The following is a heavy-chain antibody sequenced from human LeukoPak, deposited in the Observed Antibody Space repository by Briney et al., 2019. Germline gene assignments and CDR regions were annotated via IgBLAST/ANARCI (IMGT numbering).Heavy chain of an antibody. J-gene: IGHJ4*02. V-gene: IGHV7-4-1*01. CDR1: GYTFKDYV. CDR2: INTNTGDR. Sequence: ASVKVSCKTSGYTFKDYVINCVRQAPVHALQWRGWINTNTGDRTYAPDFKGRFFFSLDSSLTTTYLQISSLKADATAVFYCVRARRGTVAGLDFWGQGTLVTVSS. D-gene: IGHD6-19*01. CDR3: VRARRGTVAGLDF.